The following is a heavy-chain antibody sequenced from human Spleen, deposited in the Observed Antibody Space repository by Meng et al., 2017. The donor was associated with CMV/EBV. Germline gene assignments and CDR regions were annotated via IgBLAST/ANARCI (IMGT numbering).Heavy chain of an antibody. D-gene: IGHD4-11*01. V-gene: IGHV3-30-3*01. CDR2: ISYDGSNK. CDR3: ARDSAFATKIDYSNSHLTPPFDY. CDR1: GFTFSSYG. Sequence: GGSLRLSCTASGFTFSSYGIHWVHQAPGKGLERVAVISYDGSNKYYADSVKGRFTISRDNSKNTLYLQMNSLRAEDTAVYYCARDSAFATKIDYSNSHLTPPFDYWGQGTLVTVSS. J-gene: IGHJ4*02.